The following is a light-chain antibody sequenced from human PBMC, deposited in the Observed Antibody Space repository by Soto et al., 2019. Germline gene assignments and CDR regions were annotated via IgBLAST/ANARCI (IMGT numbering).Light chain of an antibody. V-gene: IGLV2-23*01. Sequence: QSALTQPASVSGSPGRSITISCTGTPSNVGGYNLVSWYQQHPGRAPELIIYEGTQRPSGVSARFSGSKSGNTASLTISGLQADDEADYYCCSYAGNGYVFGTGTKVTVL. CDR3: CSYAGNGYV. CDR2: EGT. J-gene: IGLJ1*01. CDR1: PSNVGGYNL.